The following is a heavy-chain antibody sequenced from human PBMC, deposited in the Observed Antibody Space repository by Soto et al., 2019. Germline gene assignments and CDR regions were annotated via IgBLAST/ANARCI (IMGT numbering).Heavy chain of an antibody. CDR2: IYYSGGT. Sequence: SETLSLTCTVSGGSISSSSYYWGWIRQPPGKGLEWIGSIYYSGGTYYNPSLKSRVTISVDTSKNQFSLKLSSVTAADTAVYYCASPKIAFYNWFDPWGQGTLVTVSS. CDR1: GGSISSSSYY. CDR3: ASPKIAFYNWFDP. D-gene: IGHD3-3*02. J-gene: IGHJ5*02. V-gene: IGHV4-39*01.